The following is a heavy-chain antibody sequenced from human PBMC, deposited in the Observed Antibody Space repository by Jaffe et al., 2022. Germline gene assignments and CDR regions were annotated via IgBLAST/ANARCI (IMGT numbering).Heavy chain of an antibody. J-gene: IGHJ3*02. CDR1: GYTFTGYY. V-gene: IGHV1-2*02. Sequence: QVQLVQSGAEVKKPGASVKVSCKASGYTFTGYYMHWVRQAPGQGLEWMGWINPNSGGTNYAQKFQGRVTMTRDTSISTAYMELSRLRSDDTAVYYCARATSEGYFDWLLIGAFDIWGQGTMVTVSS. D-gene: IGHD3-9*01. CDR2: INPNSGGT. CDR3: ARATSEGYFDWLLIGAFDI.